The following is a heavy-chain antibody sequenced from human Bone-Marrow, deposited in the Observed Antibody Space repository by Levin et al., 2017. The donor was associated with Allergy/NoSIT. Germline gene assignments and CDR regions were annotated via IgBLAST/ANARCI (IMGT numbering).Heavy chain of an antibody. J-gene: IGHJ5*02. V-gene: IGHV4-4*02. CDR2: IYHSGST. Sequence: SETLSLTCAVSGGSISSSNWWSWVRQPPGKGLEWIGEIYHSGSTNYNPSLKSRVTISVDKSKNQFSLKLSSVTAADTAVYYCARDYYGSGSLTSLFDPWGQGTLVTVSS. D-gene: IGHD3-10*01. CDR1: GGSISSSNW. CDR3: ARDYYGSGSLTSLFDP.